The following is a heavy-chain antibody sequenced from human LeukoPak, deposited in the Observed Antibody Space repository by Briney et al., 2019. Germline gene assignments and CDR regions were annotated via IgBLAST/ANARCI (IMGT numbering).Heavy chain of an antibody. J-gene: IGHJ4*02. CDR2: IYYSGST. CDR3: ARGRMTNDYGDYGDFDK. CDR1: GDSIISSSNY. D-gene: IGHD4-17*01. V-gene: IGHV4-39*01. Sequence: KPSETLSLTCIVSGDSIISSSNYWGWIRQPPGKGLEWIGSIYYSGSTYYNPSLKSRVTISVDTSKNQFSLKLSSVTAADTAVYYCARGRMTNDYGDYGDFDKWGQGTLVTVSS.